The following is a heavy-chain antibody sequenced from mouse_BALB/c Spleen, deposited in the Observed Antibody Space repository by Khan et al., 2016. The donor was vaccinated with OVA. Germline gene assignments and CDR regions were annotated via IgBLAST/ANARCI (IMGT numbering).Heavy chain of an antibody. V-gene: IGHV8-12*01. CDR1: GFSLSTSGVG. CDR2: IYWDDDK. CDR3: ARRPRGVFSDYLFAY. J-gene: IGHJ3*01. D-gene: IGHD2-4*01. Sequence: QVTLKESGPGILQPSQTLSLTCSFSGFSLSTSGVGVSWIRQPSGKGLECLAHIYWDDDKRYNPSLRSRLTISKDASRNQVFLKITSVDTADTATYYCARRPRGVFSDYLFAYWGQGTLVTVSA.